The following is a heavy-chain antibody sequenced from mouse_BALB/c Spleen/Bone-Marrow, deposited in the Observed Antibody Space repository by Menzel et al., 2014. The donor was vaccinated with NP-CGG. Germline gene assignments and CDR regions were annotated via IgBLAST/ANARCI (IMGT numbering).Heavy chain of an antibody. V-gene: IGHV1S41*01. J-gene: IGHJ2*01. CDR2: IAPGSGST. Sequence: DLVKPGASVKLSCKASGYTFTSYWINWIKQRLGQGLEGIGRIAPGSGSTYYNEMFKGKAILTVDTSSSTAYIQLSSLSSEDSAVYFCAYYRYDVNYWGQGTTLTVSS. D-gene: IGHD2-14*01. CDR3: AYYRYDVNY. CDR1: GYTFTSYW.